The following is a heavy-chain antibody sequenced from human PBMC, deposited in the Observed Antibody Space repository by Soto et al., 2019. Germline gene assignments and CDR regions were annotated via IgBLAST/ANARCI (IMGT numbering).Heavy chain of an antibody. V-gene: IGHV3-33*01. Sequence: GGSLRLSCAASGFTFSSYGMHWVRQAPGKGLEWVAVIWYDGSNKYYADSVKGRFTISRDNSKNTLYLQMNSLRAEDTAVYYCARDGRAAAGTSDYYYYYGMDVWGQGTTVTVSS. CDR3: ARDGRAAAGTSDYYYYYGMDV. J-gene: IGHJ6*02. CDR1: GFTFSSYG. CDR2: IWYDGSNK. D-gene: IGHD6-13*01.